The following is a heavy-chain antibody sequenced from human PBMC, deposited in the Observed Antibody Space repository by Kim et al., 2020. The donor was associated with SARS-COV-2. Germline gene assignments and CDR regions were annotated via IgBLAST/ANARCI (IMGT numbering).Heavy chain of an antibody. D-gene: IGHD3-10*01. CDR1: GGSISSTSYY. Sequence: SETLSLTCTVSGGSISSTSYYWGWIRQPPGKGLEWIGSIYYSGSTYYNPSLKSRVTISVDTSKNQFSLKLTSVTAADTAVYYCARLYGSGSYYKWEYWYFDLWGRCTLVTVSS. J-gene: IGHJ2*01. CDR3: ARLYGSGSYYKWEYWYFDL. V-gene: IGHV4-39*01. CDR2: IYYSGST.